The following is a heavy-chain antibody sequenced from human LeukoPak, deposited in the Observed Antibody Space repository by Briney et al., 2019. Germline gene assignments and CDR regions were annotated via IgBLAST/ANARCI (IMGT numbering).Heavy chain of an antibody. CDR1: GFTFSTYN. Sequence: TGGSLRLSCAASGFTFSTYNMNWVRQAPGKGLEWVSYISSTSSTIKYADSVKGRFTISRDNAKSSLYLQMNSLRDEDTAVYYCARDLDFWGQGTLVTVSS. V-gene: IGHV3-48*02. CDR3: ARDLDF. CDR2: ISSTSSTI. J-gene: IGHJ4*02.